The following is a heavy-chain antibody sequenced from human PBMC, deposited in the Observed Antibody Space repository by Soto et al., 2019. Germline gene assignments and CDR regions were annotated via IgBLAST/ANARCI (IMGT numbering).Heavy chain of an antibody. J-gene: IGHJ4*02. Sequence: GGSLRLSCAASGFTFSSYAMSWVRQAPGKGLEWVSAISGSGGSTYYADSVKGRFTISRDNSKNTLYLQMNSLRAEDTAVYYCAKDGRRQWLVPRYFDYWGQGTLVTVSS. CDR1: GFTFSSYA. V-gene: IGHV3-23*01. D-gene: IGHD6-19*01. CDR3: AKDGRRQWLVPRYFDY. CDR2: ISGSGGST.